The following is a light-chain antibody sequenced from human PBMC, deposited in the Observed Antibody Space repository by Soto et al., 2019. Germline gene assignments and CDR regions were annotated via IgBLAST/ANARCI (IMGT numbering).Light chain of an antibody. CDR3: QQSYSSHPT. V-gene: IGKV1-39*01. Sequence: DIQMTQFPSSLSASVEERVIITCRASQSISNHLNWYQQKPGKAPKLLIFAASSLQSGVPSRFSGSRSGPDFTLTISSLQPEDFATYYCQQSYSSHPTFGQGTKVDIK. J-gene: IGKJ1*01. CDR2: AAS. CDR1: QSISNH.